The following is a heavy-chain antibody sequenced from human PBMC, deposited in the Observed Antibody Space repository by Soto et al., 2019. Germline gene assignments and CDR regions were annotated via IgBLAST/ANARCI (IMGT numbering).Heavy chain of an antibody. CDR1: GFTFSNYW. CDR3: ARDEAYGDSEDY. D-gene: IGHD4-17*01. V-gene: IGHV3-7*03. Sequence: EVQLVESGGGLVQPGGSLRLSCVASGFTFSNYWMSWVRQAPGKGLEWVANIKQHGNEKYYVDAVKGRFTISRDDAKNSLYLQMTSLRAEDTAVYYCARDEAYGDSEDYWGQGTLVTVSS. J-gene: IGHJ4*02. CDR2: IKQHGNEK.